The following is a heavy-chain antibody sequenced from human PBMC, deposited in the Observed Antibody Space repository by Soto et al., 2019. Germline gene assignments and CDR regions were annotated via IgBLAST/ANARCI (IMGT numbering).Heavy chain of an antibody. CDR3: AKGSEQWLGPMYFDS. CDR1: GLTFSDYG. Sequence: PGGSLRLSCAASGLTFSDYGMHWVRQAPGKGLEWVSAISGAGGSSYYADSVKGRFTISRDNSKDTLYLQMNSLRADDTAVYYCAKGSEQWLGPMYFDSWGQGTLVTVSS. D-gene: IGHD6-19*01. J-gene: IGHJ4*02. CDR2: ISGAGGSS. V-gene: IGHV3-23*01.